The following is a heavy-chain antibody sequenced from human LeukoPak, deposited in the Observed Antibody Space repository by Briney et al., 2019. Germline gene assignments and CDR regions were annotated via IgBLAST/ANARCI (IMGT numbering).Heavy chain of an antibody. CDR1: GFTFSSYA. V-gene: IGHV3-64D*06. Sequence: GGSLSLSCSASGFTFSSYAMHWVRQAPGKGLEYVSAISSNGGSTYYADSVKGRFTISRDNSKNTLYLQMSSLRAEDTAVYYCVKDPPYSSSWYLQYWGQGALVTVSS. D-gene: IGHD6-13*01. CDR2: ISSNGGST. CDR3: VKDPPYSSSWYLQY. J-gene: IGHJ1*01.